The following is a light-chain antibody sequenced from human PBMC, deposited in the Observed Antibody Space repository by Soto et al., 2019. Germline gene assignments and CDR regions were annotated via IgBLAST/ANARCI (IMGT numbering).Light chain of an antibody. V-gene: IGKV1-27*01. CDR1: RGISNY. Sequence: DIQMTQSPSSLSASVGDRVTITCRASRGISNYLAWYQQRPGEVPNLLIYATSTLPSGVPSRFSGSGSGTDFTLTISSLQPEDVATYYCRNYYTAPEAFGQGTKVEIK. CDR3: RNYYTAPEA. J-gene: IGKJ1*01. CDR2: ATS.